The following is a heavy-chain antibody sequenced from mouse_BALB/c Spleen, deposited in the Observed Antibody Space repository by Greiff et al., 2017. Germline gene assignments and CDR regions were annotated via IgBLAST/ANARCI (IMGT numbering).Heavy chain of an antibody. J-gene: IGHJ3*01. Sequence: QVQLQQPGAELVKPGASVKLSCKASGYTFTSYWMHWVKQRPGQGLEWIGYINPSTGYTEYNQKFKDKATLTADKSSSTAYMQLSSLTSEDSAVYYCARHYRYDDGFAYWGQGTLVTVSA. CDR3: ARHYRYDDGFAY. D-gene: IGHD2-14*01. CDR1: GYTFTSYW. V-gene: IGHV1-7*01. CDR2: INPSTGYT.